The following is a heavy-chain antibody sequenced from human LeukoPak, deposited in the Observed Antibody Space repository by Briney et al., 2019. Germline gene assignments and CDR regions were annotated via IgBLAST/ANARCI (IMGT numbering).Heavy chain of an antibody. V-gene: IGHV3-30-3*01. CDR1: GFTFSSYA. D-gene: IGHD3-22*01. J-gene: IGHJ3*02. CDR2: ISYDGSNK. Sequence: GGSLRLSCAASGFTFSSYAMHWVRQAPGKGLEWVAVISYDGSNKYYADSVKGRYTISRDNSKNTLYLQMNSLRAEDTAVYYCARDLVGIVNNAFDIWGQGTMVTVSS. CDR3: ARDLVGIVNNAFDI.